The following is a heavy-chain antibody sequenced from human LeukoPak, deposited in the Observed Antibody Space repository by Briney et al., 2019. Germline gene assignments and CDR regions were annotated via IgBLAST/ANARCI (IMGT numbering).Heavy chain of an antibody. J-gene: IGHJ4*02. Sequence: GGSLRLFCTASGFTFGDYAVSWSRQAPGKGLEWVGFIRSKAYGGTIEYAASVKGRFTVSRDDSKSIAYLQMNSLTTEDTAIYYCTRGERFHYDSSVYYLFDYWGQGTLVTVSS. CDR1: GFTFGDYA. CDR2: IRSKAYGGTI. V-gene: IGHV3-49*03. CDR3: TRGERFHYDSSVYYLFDY. D-gene: IGHD3-22*01.